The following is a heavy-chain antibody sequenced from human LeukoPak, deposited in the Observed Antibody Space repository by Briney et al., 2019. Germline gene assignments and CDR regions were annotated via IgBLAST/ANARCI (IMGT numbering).Heavy chain of an antibody. CDR3: ARTRYSGEGSDFDY. CDR2: IYYSGST. V-gene: IGHV4-39*01. CDR1: GGSISSSSYY. Sequence: SETLSLTCTVSGGSISSSSYYWGWIRQPPGKGLEWIGSIYYSGSTYCNPSLKSRVTISVDTSKNQFSLKLSSVTAADTAVYYCARTRYSGEGSDFDYWGQGTLVTVSS. J-gene: IGHJ4*02. D-gene: IGHD3-10*01.